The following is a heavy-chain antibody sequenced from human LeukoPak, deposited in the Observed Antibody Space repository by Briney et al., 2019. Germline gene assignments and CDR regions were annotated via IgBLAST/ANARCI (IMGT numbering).Heavy chain of an antibody. Sequence: SETLSLTCTVSGYSISSGYYWGWIRQPPGKGLEWIGSIYYSGSTFYNPSLKSRVTISADTSKNQFSLKLSSVTAADTAVYYCARDHREYYHFWSGFGPMDVWGKGTTVTVSS. CDR1: GYSISSGYY. CDR3: ARDHREYYHFWSGFGPMDV. D-gene: IGHD3-3*01. CDR2: IYYSGST. V-gene: IGHV4-38-2*02. J-gene: IGHJ6*03.